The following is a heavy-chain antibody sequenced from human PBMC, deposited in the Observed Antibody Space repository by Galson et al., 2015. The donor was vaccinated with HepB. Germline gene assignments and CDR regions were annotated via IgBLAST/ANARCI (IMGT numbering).Heavy chain of an antibody. D-gene: IGHD2-2*01. CDR1: GYSFTSYW. J-gene: IGHJ4*02. V-gene: IGHV5-51*01. Sequence: QSGAEVKKPGESLKISCKGSGYSFTSYWIGWVRQMPGKGLEWMGIIYPGDSDTRYSPSFQGQVTILADKSISTAYPQWSSLKASDTAMYYCARQGDYCSSTSCLYYFDYWGQGTLVTVSS. CDR3: ARQGDYCSSTSCLYYFDY. CDR2: IYPGDSDT.